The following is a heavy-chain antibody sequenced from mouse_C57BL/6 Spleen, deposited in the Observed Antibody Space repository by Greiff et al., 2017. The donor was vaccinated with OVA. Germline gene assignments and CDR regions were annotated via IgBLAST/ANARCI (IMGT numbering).Heavy chain of an antibody. CDR1: GFTFRDYG. V-gene: IGHV5-17*01. J-gene: IGHJ2*01. CDR2: ISSGSSTS. D-gene: IGHD1-1*01. Sequence: EVMLVESGGGLVKPGGSLKLSCAASGFTFRDYGMHWVRQAPEKGLEWVAYISSGSSTSYYADTVKGRFTISRDNAKNTLFLQMTSLRSEDTAMYYCARRHSYGYFDYWGQGTTLTVSS. CDR3: ARRHSYGYFDY.